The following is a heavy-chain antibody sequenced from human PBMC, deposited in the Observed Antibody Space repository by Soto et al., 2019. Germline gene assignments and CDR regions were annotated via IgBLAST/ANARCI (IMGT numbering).Heavy chain of an antibody. V-gene: IGHV4-4*02. J-gene: IGHJ4*02. D-gene: IGHD1-26*01. CDR2: IHHSANT. CDR1: GASISSTSSGDW. CDR3: AKMVGATLVDY. Sequence: QVQLQESGPGLVKPSGTLSLTCSVSGASISSTSSGDWWSWVRQPPGKGLEWIGEIHHSANTNYNPSLKTRVATSVDKCKNQLSLRVSSVTAADPAVYYCAKMVGATLVDYWGQGTLVTVSS.